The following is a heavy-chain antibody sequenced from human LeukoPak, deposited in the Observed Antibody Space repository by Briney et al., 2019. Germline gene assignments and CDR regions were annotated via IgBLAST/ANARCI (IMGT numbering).Heavy chain of an antibody. CDR2: IYYSGST. CDR3: ARHSSRYRSHSDY. V-gene: IGHV4-39*01. Sequence: PSETLSLTCTVSGGSISSSSYYWGWIRQPPGKGLEWIGSIYYSGSTYYNPSLKSRVTISVDTSKNQFSLKLSSVTAADTAVYYCARHSSRYRSHSDYWGQGTLVTVSS. D-gene: IGHD1-1*01. J-gene: IGHJ4*02. CDR1: GGSISSSSYY.